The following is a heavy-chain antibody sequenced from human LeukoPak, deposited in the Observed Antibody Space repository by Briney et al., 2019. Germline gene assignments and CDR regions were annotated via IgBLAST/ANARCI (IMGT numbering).Heavy chain of an antibody. J-gene: IGHJ4*02. CDR2: ISAYNGNT. D-gene: IGHD6-13*01. Sequence: ASVKVSCKASGNTFIGYYIHWVRQAPGQGLEWMGWISAYNGNTNYAQKLQGRVTMTTDTSTSTAYMELRSLRSDDTAVYYCAREAYSSSGHLDYWGQGTLVTVSS. V-gene: IGHV1-18*01. CDR1: GNTFIGYY. CDR3: AREAYSSSGHLDY.